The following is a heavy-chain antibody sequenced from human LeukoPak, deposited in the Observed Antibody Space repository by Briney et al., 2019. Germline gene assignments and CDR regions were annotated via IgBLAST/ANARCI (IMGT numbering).Heavy chain of an antibody. J-gene: IGHJ4*02. CDR2: ISAYNGNT. D-gene: IGHD3-22*01. CDR1: GYTFTSYG. Sequence: GASVKVSCKASGYTFTSYGISWVRQAPGQGLKWMGWISAYNGNTNYAQKLQGRVTMTTDTSTSTAYMELRGLRSDDTAVYYCARDYYDSSGYYYGYWGQGTLVTVSS. CDR3: ARDYYDSSGYYYGY. V-gene: IGHV1-18*01.